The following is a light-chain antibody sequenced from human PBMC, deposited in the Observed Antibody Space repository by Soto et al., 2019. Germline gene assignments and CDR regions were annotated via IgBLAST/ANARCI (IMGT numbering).Light chain of an antibody. V-gene: IGKV3-20*01. CDR2: DSS. Sequence: IVLTQSPANMSLSPGERATLSCRASQSVSSSYLAWYQQKPGQAPRLLIYDSSTRATGIPDRFRGSGSGTDFTLTISRLDPEDFAVYYCQQYGSSVYTFGQGTKVDIK. J-gene: IGKJ2*01. CDR1: QSVSSSY. CDR3: QQYGSSVYT.